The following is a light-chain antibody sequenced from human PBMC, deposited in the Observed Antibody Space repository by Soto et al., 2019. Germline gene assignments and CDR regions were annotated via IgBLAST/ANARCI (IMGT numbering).Light chain of an antibody. CDR2: GAS. CDR1: QSVTSSY. CDR3: HQYDTAPRT. J-gene: IGKJ1*01. V-gene: IGKV3-20*01. Sequence: EIVLTQSPGTLSLSPGERATLSCRASQSVTSSYLAWFQQKPGQAPRLLIYGASRRATGIPDRFSGSGSGTDFTLTISRLEPEDFAVYYCHQYDTAPRTFGQGTKVDIK.